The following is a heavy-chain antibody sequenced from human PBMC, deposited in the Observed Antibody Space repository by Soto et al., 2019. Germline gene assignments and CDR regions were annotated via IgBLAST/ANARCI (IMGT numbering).Heavy chain of an antibody. CDR3: ARRYAPRYSSGNNHFDL. J-gene: IGHJ4*02. V-gene: IGHV4-39*01. CDR1: TGSIFSHSYY. Sequence: SETLSLTCNVSTGSIFSHSYYWAWIRQPPGKGLEWIGTINHSGSPYHNPSPKSRVTISVDSSKNQFSLTLTSVTVADTAVYYCARRYAPRYSSGNNHFDLWGQGTLVTVSS. D-gene: IGHD6-19*01. CDR2: INHSGSP.